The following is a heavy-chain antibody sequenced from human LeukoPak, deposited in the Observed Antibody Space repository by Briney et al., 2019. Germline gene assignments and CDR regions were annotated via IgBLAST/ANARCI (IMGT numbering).Heavy chain of an antibody. CDR3: ARGQVGTIETRKLAFDI. D-gene: IGHD5-12*01. V-gene: IGHV4-4*07. Sequence: SETLSLTCSVSGGSINFYYWGWVRQPAGKGLEWIGRIYTSGTTKYSTSLESRVTMSIDTSKSQFTLTLTSATAADTAVYFCARGQVGTIETRKLAFDIWGQGTMVAVSS. CDR1: GGSINFYY. CDR2: IYTSGTT. J-gene: IGHJ3*02.